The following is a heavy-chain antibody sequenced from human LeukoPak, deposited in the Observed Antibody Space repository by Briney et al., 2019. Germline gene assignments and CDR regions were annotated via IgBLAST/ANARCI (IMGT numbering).Heavy chain of an antibody. D-gene: IGHD5-18*01. CDR1: GFTFSTHG. CDR2: ISVSGTT. CDR3: ARMGHGYSLDDAFDI. J-gene: IGHJ3*02. V-gene: IGHV3-23*01. Sequence: GGSLRLSCIASGFTFSTHGMSWVRQAPGKGLEWVSAISVSGTTYHADSVRGRFTISRDNSKNTLYLQMNSLRSEDTAVYYCARMGHGYSLDDAFDIWGQGTMVTVSS.